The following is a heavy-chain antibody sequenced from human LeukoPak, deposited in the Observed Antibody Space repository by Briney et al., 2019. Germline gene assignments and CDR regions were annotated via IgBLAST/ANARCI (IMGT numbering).Heavy chain of an antibody. J-gene: IGHJ3*02. V-gene: IGHV4-59*01. CDR3: ARDLVTVTKGFDI. D-gene: IGHD4-17*01. Sequence: SETLSLTCAVYGGSFSGYYWSWIRQPPGKGLEWIGYISYIGSTNYNPSLKSRVTISIDTSKNQFSLKLSSVTAADTAVYYCARDLVTVTKGFDIWGQGTMVSVSS. CDR2: ISYIGST. CDR1: GGSFSGYY.